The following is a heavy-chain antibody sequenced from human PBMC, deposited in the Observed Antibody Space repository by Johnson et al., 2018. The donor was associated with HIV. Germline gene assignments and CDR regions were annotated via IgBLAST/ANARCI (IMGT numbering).Heavy chain of an antibody. D-gene: IGHD1-26*01. V-gene: IGHV3-64*01. J-gene: IGHJ3*02. CDR1: GFTFSTYA. CDR2: ISNNGGST. Sequence: VQLVESGGGLVQPGGSLRLSCAASGFTFSTYAMHWVRQAPGKGLEYVSAISNNGGSTYYAKSVEGRFTISRDNSKNTLYLEMISLGAEDTAVYYCARVGLVGGKEGVGAFDIWGPGTMVTVSS. CDR3: ARVGLVGGKEGVGAFDI.